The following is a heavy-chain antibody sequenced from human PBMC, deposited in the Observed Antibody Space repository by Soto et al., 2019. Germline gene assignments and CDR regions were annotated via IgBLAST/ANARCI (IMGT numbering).Heavy chain of an antibody. CDR2: IYHSGST. CDR3: ARDQGDGWNYFDY. V-gene: IGHV4-30-2*01. J-gene: IGHJ4*02. D-gene: IGHD6-19*01. CDR1: GGSISSGGYS. Sequence: SETLSLTCSVSGGSISSGGYSWIWIRQPPGKGLEWIGYIYHSGSTYYNPSLKSRVTISVDRSKNQFSLKLSSVTAADTAVYYCARDQGDGWNYFDYWGQGALVTVSS.